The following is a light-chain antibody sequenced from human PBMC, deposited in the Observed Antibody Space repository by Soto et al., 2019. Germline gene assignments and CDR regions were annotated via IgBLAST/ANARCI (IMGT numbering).Light chain of an antibody. CDR2: EVN. CDR3: SSFRSSSTLFV. J-gene: IGLJ1*01. Sequence: QSALTQPASVSGSPGQSITISCTGSSSDIGGFNYVSWYQQRPGKAPKLMIYEVNYRPSGVSNRFSGSRSGNTASLTISGLQADDEADYYCSSFRSSSTLFVFGTGTKLTVL. V-gene: IGLV2-14*01. CDR1: SSDIGGFNY.